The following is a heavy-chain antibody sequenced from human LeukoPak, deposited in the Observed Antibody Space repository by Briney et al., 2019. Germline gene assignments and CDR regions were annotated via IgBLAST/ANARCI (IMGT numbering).Heavy chain of an antibody. CDR3: ARDLERYCSGGSCYSWGGTTFDY. J-gene: IGHJ4*02. CDR1: GYTFTSYG. CDR2: ISAYNGNT. D-gene: IGHD2-15*01. Sequence: ASVKVSCKASGYTFTSYGISWVRQAPGQGLEWMGWISAYNGNTNYAQKLQGRVTMTTDTSTSTAYMELRSLRSDDTAVYYCARDLERYCSGGSCYSWGGTTFDYWGQGTLVTVSS. V-gene: IGHV1-18*01.